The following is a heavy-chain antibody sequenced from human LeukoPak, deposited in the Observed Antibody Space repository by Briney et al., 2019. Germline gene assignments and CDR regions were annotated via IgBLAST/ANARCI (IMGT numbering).Heavy chain of an antibody. J-gene: IGHJ4*02. Sequence: PGGSLRLSCAASGFTFSSYAMHWVRQAPGKGLEWVAGISYDENYRNYAESVKGRFTISRDNSKNTLYLQMNSLRAEDTAVYYCAKDRNNYGDYGDWGQGTLVTVSS. V-gene: IGHV3-30*04. CDR2: ISYDENYR. D-gene: IGHD4-17*01. CDR3: AKDRNNYGDYGD. CDR1: GFTFSSYA.